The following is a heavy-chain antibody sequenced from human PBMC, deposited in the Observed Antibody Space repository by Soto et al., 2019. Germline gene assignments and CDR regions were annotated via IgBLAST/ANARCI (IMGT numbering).Heavy chain of an antibody. CDR2: IGSSSTYT. Sequence: QVQLVESGGDLVKPGGSLRLSCAASGFPFSDYYMSWIRQAPGKGLEWVSSIGSSSTYTNYADFVKGPFTISRDNAKNSLYLQMNSLRAEDTAVYYCARRRPIGYYNFWGQGTLVTVSA. D-gene: IGHD3-22*01. V-gene: IGHV3-11*05. J-gene: IGHJ4*02. CDR1: GFPFSDYY. CDR3: ARRRPIGYYNF.